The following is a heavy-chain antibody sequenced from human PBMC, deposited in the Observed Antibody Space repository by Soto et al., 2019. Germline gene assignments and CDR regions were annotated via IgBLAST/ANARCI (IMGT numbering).Heavy chain of an antibody. CDR2: IYPGDSDT. D-gene: IGHD5-12*01. Sequence: WESLKISCEGSGYNFNTYWIGWVRQMPGKGLEWMALIYPGDSDTRYSPSFEGQVTLSVDRSISTAYLQWSSLKASDTAIYYCATSTVSYVDIVSSTTRGYFDHWGQGTLVTVSS. CDR1: GYNFNTYW. J-gene: IGHJ4*02. V-gene: IGHV5-51*01. CDR3: ATSTVSYVDIVSSTTRGYFDH.